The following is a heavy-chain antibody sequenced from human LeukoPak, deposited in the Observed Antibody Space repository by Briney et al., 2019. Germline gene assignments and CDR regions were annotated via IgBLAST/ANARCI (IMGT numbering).Heavy chain of an antibody. V-gene: IGHV4-61*05. J-gene: IGHJ3*02. CDR1: GASIRSSSYF. CDR2: IYYSGST. D-gene: IGHD3-10*01. Sequence: SETLSLTCTVPGASIRSSSYFWGWIRQPPGKGLEWIGYIYYSGSTNYNPSLKSRVTISVDTSKNQFSLELSSVTAADTAVYYCARLLDRITMVRGAAFDIWGQGTMVTVSS. CDR3: ARLLDRITMVRGAAFDI.